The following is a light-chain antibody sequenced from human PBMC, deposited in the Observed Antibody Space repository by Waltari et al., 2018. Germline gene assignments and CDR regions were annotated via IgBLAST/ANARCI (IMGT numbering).Light chain of an antibody. CDR2: NNN. Sequence: QSVLTQPPSVSGAPGPRVTISCTGSSFNIGPSYDVHWYQQLPGAAPKLLIYNNNNRPSGVPDRFLGSTSGTSASLTITGLQPEDEADYYCQSYDSTLGGWGVFGGGTKLTVL. J-gene: IGLJ2*01. CDR3: QSYDSTLGGWGV. V-gene: IGLV1-40*01. CDR1: SFNIGPSYD.